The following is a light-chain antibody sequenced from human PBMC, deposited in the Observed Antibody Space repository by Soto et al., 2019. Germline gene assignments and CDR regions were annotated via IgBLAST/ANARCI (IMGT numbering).Light chain of an antibody. J-gene: IGKJ1*01. Sequence: EIVMTQSPATLSVSPGARATLSCRASQRVRSNLAGYQQKPGQATSLLIYDGSTRAIGIPDRFSGRGSGTDFTLTISRLEPEGFGVYFCRQYDTSPAFGQGTRMDIK. CDR2: DGS. CDR1: QRVRSN. CDR3: RQYDTSPA. V-gene: IGKV3D-15*02.